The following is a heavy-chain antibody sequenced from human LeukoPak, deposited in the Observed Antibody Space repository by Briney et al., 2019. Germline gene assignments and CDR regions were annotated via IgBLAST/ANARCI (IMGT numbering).Heavy chain of an antibody. CDR1: GFTFSSYA. CDR3: GRDPNGNYIGAFDM. V-gene: IGHV3-23*01. CDR2: ISGSGGST. D-gene: IGHD1-7*01. J-gene: IGHJ3*02. Sequence: PGGSLRLSCAASGFTFSSYAMSWVRQAPGKGLEWVSAISGSGGSTYYADSVKGRFTISRDDSQHTLFLQMNSLRAEDTAVYYCGRDPNGNYIGAFDMWGPGTMVTVSS.